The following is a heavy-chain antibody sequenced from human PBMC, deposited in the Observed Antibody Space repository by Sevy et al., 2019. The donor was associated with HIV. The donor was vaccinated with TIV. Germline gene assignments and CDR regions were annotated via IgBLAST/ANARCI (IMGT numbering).Heavy chain of an antibody. CDR3: ARQGGIVDRGFDS. D-gene: IGHD3-10*01. Sequence: SETLSLTCTVSGGSIGSSSYEWGWIRQPPGKGLEWIGTISYSGSTHYTPSLRSRVTISVDTLQDQFSLMLRSVTATDTAVYYCARQGGIVDRGFDSWGQGTLVTVSS. CDR1: GGSIGSSSYE. CDR2: ISYSGST. J-gene: IGHJ4*02. V-gene: IGHV4-39*01.